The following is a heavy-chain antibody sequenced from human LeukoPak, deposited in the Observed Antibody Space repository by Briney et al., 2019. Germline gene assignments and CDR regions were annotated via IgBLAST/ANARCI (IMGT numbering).Heavy chain of an antibody. CDR1: GFTFSSLS. CDR2: ISSSSSTK. D-gene: IGHD6-19*01. J-gene: IGHJ4*02. Sequence: GGSLRFSCAASGFTFSSLSMNWVRQAPGKGLEWVSFISSSSSTKYYADSVKGRFTISRDNAKNSLYLQMNSLRDEDTAVYFCAHGSGWYAYWGQGTLVTVSS. CDR3: AHGSGWYAY. V-gene: IGHV3-48*02.